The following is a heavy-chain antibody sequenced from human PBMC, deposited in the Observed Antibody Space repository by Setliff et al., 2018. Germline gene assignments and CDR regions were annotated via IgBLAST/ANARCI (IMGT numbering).Heavy chain of an antibody. Sequence: ASVKVSCKASGYMFKSYGITWMRQAPGQGFEWMGVMNPGRGSRNYAQRFQGRVTMTSDTSTSTVYMELSSLRSEDTALYYCARGGHIRYDYYYMDVWGQGATVTVSS. J-gene: IGHJ6*03. CDR1: GYMFKSYG. V-gene: IGHV1-46*02. CDR3: ARGGHIRYDYYYMDV. D-gene: IGHD5-18*01. CDR2: MNPGRGSR.